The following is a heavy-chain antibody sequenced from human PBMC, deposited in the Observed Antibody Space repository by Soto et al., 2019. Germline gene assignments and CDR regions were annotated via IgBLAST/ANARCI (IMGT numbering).Heavy chain of an antibody. V-gene: IGHV3-23*03. J-gene: IGHJ4*02. CDR3: TKRTSGYFGY. Sequence: EVQLLESGGGLVQPGGSLTLSCAASGFTFSDYTMSWVRQAPGKVLECISVILSDYNTDYADSVRGRFTISRDNSKNPTYLEMNSLRAEDTAVYYCTKRTSGYFGYWGQGALVTVSS. CDR1: GFTFSDYT. D-gene: IGHD6-19*01. CDR2: ILSDYNT.